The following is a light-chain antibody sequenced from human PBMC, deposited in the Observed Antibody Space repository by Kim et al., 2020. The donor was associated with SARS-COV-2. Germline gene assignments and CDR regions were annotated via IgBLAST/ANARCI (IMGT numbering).Light chain of an antibody. J-gene: IGLJ3*02. CDR1: NNDVGGYNY. V-gene: IGLV2-14*03. Sequence: QSALTQPASVSGSPGQSITISCSGTNNDVGGYNYVSWYQQHPGEAPKVLIYDVRRRPSGVSERFSGSKNVITASLTISGLRPEDEADYYCSSYTSRGTGVFGGGTQLTVL. CDR3: SSYTSRGTGV. CDR2: DVR.